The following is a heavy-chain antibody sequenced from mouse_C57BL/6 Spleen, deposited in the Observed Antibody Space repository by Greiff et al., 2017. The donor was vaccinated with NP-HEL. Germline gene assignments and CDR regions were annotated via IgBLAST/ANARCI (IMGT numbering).Heavy chain of an antibody. V-gene: IGHV1-18*01. CDR3: ARKGLTGSFAD. J-gene: IGHJ3*01. CDR2: INPNNGGT. CDR1: GYTFTDYN. Sequence: EVQLQQSGPELVKPGASVKIPCKASGYTFTDYNMHWVKQSHGKSLEWIGDINPNNGGTIYNQKFKGKATLTVDKSSSTAYMELRSLTSEDTAVYYCARKGLTGSFADWGQGTLVTVSA. D-gene: IGHD3-3*01.